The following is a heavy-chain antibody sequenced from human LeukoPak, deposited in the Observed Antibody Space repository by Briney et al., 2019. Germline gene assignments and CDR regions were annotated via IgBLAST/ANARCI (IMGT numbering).Heavy chain of an antibody. CDR2: INHSGST. D-gene: IGHD2-2*01. Sequence: PSETLSLTCTVSGGSISSYYWSWIRQPPGKGLEWIGEINHSGSTNYNPSLKSRVTISVDTSKNQFSLKLSSVTAADTAVYYCARGYCSSTSCYGWGFDPWGQGTLVTVSS. V-gene: IGHV4-34*01. CDR3: ARGYCSSTSCYGWGFDP. CDR1: GGSISSYY. J-gene: IGHJ5*02.